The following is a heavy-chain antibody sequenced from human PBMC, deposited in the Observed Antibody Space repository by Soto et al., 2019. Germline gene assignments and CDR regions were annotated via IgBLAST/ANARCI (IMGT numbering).Heavy chain of an antibody. V-gene: IGHV5-51*01. J-gene: IGHJ5*02. D-gene: IGHD2-15*01. Sequence: LGESLKISCKGSGYSFTSYWIGWVRQMPGKGLEWMGIIYPGDSDTRYSPSFQGQVTISADKSISTAYLQWSSLKASDTAMYYCARRILGCSGGSCYSDSWFDPWGQGTLVTVSS. CDR1: GYSFTSYW. CDR3: ARRILGCSGGSCYSDSWFDP. CDR2: IYPGDSDT.